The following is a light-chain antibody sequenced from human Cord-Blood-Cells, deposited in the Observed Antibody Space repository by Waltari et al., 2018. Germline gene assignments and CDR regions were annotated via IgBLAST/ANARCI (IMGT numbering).Light chain of an antibody. CDR1: ALPQKY. CDR2: EDS. Sequence: SYELTQPHSVSVSPGQTARITCSGDALPQKYTYWYQQKSGQAPVLFIYEDSKRPSGIPERFSGSSSGTMATLTISGAQVEDEADYYCYSTDSSGNVVFGGGTKLTVL. CDR3: YSTDSSGNVV. V-gene: IGLV3-10*01. J-gene: IGLJ2*01.